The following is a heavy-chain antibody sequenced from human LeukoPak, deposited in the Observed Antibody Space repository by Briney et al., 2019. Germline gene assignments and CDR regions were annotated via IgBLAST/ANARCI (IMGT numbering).Heavy chain of an antibody. CDR1: GYTFTSYA. Sequence: ASVKVSCKASGYTFTSYAMNWVRQAPGQGLEWMGWINTNTGNPTYAQGFTGRFVFSLDTSVSTAYLQISSLKAEDTAVYYCAREWVLGSSPSMDVWGEGTTVTVSS. CDR2: INTNTGNP. CDR3: AREWVLGSSPSMDV. V-gene: IGHV7-4-1*02. D-gene: IGHD6-13*01. J-gene: IGHJ6*04.